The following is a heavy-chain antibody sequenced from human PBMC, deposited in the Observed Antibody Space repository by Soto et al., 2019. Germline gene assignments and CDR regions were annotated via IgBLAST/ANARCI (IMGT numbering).Heavy chain of an antibody. CDR1: GGSISSSSYY. D-gene: IGHD6-6*01. CDR3: ARHKGSRRELVRDFDY. V-gene: IGHV4-39*01. CDR2: IYYSGSA. J-gene: IGHJ4*02. Sequence: SETLSLTCTVSGGSISSSSYYWGWIRQPPGKGLEWIGSIYYSGSAYYNPSLKSRVTISVDTSKNQFSLKLSSVTAADTAVYYCARHKGSRRELVRDFDYWGQGTLVTVSS.